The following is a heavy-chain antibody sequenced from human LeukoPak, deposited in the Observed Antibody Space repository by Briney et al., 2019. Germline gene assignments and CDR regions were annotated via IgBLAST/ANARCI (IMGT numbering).Heavy chain of an antibody. CDR2: NNHSGST. Sequence: SETLSLTCAVYGGSFSGYYWSWIRQPPGKGLEWIGENNHSGSTNYNPSLKSRVTISVDTSKNQFSLKLSSVTAADTAVYYCARDSPARRRGFQHWGQGTLVTVSS. CDR1: GGSFSGYY. V-gene: IGHV4-34*01. CDR3: ARDSPARRRGFQH. D-gene: IGHD3-10*01. J-gene: IGHJ1*01.